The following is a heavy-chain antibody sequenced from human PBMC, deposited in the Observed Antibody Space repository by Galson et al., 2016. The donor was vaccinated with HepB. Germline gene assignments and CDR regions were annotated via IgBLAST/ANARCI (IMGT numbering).Heavy chain of an antibody. CDR1: GFTFSSYG. J-gene: IGHJ4*02. Sequence: SLRLSCAASGFTFSSYGMHWVRQAPGKGLEWVAVIWYDGSNKYYADSVKGRFTISRDNSKNTLYLQINSLRAEDTAVYHCAKSPWYDSSGYYYFDYWGQGTLVTVSS. D-gene: IGHD3-22*01. CDR3: AKSPWYDSSGYYYFDY. CDR2: IWYDGSNK. V-gene: IGHV3-33*06.